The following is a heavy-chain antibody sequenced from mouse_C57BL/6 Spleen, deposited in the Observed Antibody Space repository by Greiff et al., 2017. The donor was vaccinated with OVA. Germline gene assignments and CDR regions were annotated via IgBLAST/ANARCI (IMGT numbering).Heavy chain of an antibody. CDR2: IDPSDSYT. CDR1: GYTFTSSW. CDR3: ARRSNYWYFDV. V-gene: IGHV1-69*01. Sequence: VQLQQPGAELVMPGASVKLSCKASGYTFTSSWMHWVKQRPGQGLEWIGEIDPSDSYTNYNQKFKGKSTLTVDKSSSTAYMQLSSLTSEDSAVYYCARRSNYWYFDVWGTGTTVTVSS. J-gene: IGHJ1*03. D-gene: IGHD2-5*01.